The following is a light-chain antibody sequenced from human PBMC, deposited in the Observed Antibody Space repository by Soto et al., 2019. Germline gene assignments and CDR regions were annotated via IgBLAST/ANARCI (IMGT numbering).Light chain of an antibody. CDR1: SSNIGAGYD. Sequence: QSVLTQAPSVSGAPGQRVTISCTGSSSNIGAGYDVHWYQQLPGTAPKLLIYANSNRPAGVPDRFSGSKSGTSASLATTGLQAEDEADYYCQSYDSSPSGYVFGTGTKVTVL. V-gene: IGLV1-40*01. CDR3: QSYDSSPSGYV. CDR2: ANS. J-gene: IGLJ1*01.